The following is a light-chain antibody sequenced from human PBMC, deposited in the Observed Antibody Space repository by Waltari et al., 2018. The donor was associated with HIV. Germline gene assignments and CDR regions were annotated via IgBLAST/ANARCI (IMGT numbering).Light chain of an antibody. CDR1: SSDVGSYNL. Sequence: QSALTQPASVSGSPGQSITISCTGTSSDVGSYNLVSWYQQHPGKAPKLMIYEGSKRPSGVSNRFSGSKSGNTASLTISGLQGDDEADYYCSSYAGSNTYVFGTGTKVTVL. CDR2: EGS. J-gene: IGLJ1*01. CDR3: SSYAGSNTYV. V-gene: IGLV2-23*01.